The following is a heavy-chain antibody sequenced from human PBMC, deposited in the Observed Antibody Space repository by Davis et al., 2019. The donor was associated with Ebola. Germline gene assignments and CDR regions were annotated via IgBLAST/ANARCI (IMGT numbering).Heavy chain of an antibody. D-gene: IGHD1/OR15-1a*01. Sequence: GESLKISCAASGFTFSSYSMNWVRQAPGKGLEWVSSISSSSSYIYYADSVKGRFTISRDNAKNSLYLQINSLRAEDTAVYYCASVTLTGTPYWGQGTLVTVSS. CDR2: ISSSSSYI. CDR3: ASVTLTGTPY. J-gene: IGHJ4*02. CDR1: GFTFSSYS. V-gene: IGHV3-21*01.